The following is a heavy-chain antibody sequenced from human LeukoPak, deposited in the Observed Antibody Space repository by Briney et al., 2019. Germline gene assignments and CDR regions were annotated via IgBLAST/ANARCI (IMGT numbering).Heavy chain of an antibody. CDR3: AKLDIVVVVAATHDY. V-gene: IGHV3-23*01. D-gene: IGHD2-15*01. CDR1: GFTFSSYA. J-gene: IGHJ4*02. CDR2: ISGSGGST. Sequence: GGSLRLSCAASGFTFSSYAMSWVRQAPGKGLEWVSAISGSGGSTYYADSVKGRFTISRDNSKNTLYPQMNSLRAEDTAVYYCAKLDIVVVVAATHDYWGQGTLVTVSS.